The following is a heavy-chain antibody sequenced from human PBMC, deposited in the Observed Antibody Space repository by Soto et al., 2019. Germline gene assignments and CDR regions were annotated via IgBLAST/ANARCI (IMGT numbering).Heavy chain of an antibody. V-gene: IGHV3-23*01. CDR1: GFTFSIYA. J-gene: IGHJ3*02. Sequence: EVQLLESGGGLVQPGGSLRLSCAASGFTFSIYAMSWVGQAPGKGLEWVSAITGSGDSTNYADSVKGRFTISRDNSKNTLYLQMNRLRAEDTAVYYCAKDRDFWSGHAVFDIWGQGTMVTVSS. D-gene: IGHD3-3*01. CDR3: AKDRDFWSGHAVFDI. CDR2: ITGSGDST.